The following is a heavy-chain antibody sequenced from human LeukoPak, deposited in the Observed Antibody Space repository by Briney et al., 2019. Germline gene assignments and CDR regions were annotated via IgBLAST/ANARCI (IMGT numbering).Heavy chain of an antibody. J-gene: IGHJ6*03. V-gene: IGHV5-51*01. Sequence: GASLKISCKGSGYSFTSYWIGWVRPQPGKGLEWMGIIYPGDSDTRYRPSLQGHDTISADQSHSPPSLQWRSLKASDTAMYYCARLGEGLYSGSYLNYYYYCMDVWGKGTTVTVSS. CDR1: GYSFTSYW. D-gene: IGHD1-26*01. CDR3: ARLGEGLYSGSYLNYYYYCMDV. CDR2: IYPGDSDT.